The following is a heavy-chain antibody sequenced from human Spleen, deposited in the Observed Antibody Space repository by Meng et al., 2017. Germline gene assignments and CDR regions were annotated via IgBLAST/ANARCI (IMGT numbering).Heavy chain of an antibody. D-gene: IGHD3-10*01. V-gene: IGHV3-23*01. Sequence: GESLKISCAASGFTFSNYAMSWVRQAPGKGLEWVSDITGSGGGTYYADSVKGRFTISRDNSKSTLYLQMNSLRAEDTAVYYCGKGLYYYGSGRYSGPPHSFDYWGQGTLVTVSS. J-gene: IGHJ4*02. CDR1: GFTFSNYA. CDR2: ITGSGGGT. CDR3: GKGLYYYGSGRYSGPPHSFDY.